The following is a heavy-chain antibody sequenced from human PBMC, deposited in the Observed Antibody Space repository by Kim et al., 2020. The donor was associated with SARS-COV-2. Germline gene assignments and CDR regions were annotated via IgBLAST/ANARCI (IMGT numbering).Heavy chain of an antibody. V-gene: IGHV3-23*01. Sequence: VKGRFPSSRDNSKNTLYLQMNSLRAEDTAVYYCAKDPDTNYGDYEGGMDVWGQGTTVTVSS. J-gene: IGHJ6*02. D-gene: IGHD4-17*01. CDR3: AKDPDTNYGDYEGGMDV.